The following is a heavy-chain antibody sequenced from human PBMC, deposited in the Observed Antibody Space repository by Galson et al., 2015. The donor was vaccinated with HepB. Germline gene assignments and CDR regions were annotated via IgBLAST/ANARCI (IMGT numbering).Heavy chain of an antibody. D-gene: IGHD3-22*01. CDR1: DFSTFSFRRSA. CDR2: VVVGSGNT. J-gene: IGHJ3*02. Sequence: SVKVSCKASDFSTFSFRRSAVQWVRQTRGQRLEWMGWVVVGSGNTDYAQNLQDRVTITRDMSSFTAHMELSGLRPEDTGVYYCAARYYYDTSGFFHDAFDIWGQGTTVTVSS. V-gene: IGHV1-58*01. CDR3: AARYYYDTSGFFHDAFDI.